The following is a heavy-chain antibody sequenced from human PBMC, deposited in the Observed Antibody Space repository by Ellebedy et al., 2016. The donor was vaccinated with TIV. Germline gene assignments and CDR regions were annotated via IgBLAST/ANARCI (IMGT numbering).Heavy chain of an antibody. D-gene: IGHD2-21*02. CDR2: IRVYNGDS. Sequence: ASVKVSCXASGDTFTTYGISWVRQAPGQGLERMGWIRVYNGDSNYAQKLQGRVSLTTDTSTSTAYMELRSLGSDDTAVYYCAAAYCGGDCYGTYYYYYGMDVWGHGTTVTVSS. CDR3: AAAYCGGDCYGTYYYYYGMDV. CDR1: GDTFTTYG. V-gene: IGHV1-18*01. J-gene: IGHJ6*02.